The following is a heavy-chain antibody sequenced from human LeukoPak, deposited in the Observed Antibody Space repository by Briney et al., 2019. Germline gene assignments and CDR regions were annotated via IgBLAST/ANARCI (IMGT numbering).Heavy chain of an antibody. CDR2: ISSSSSYI. CDR1: GFTFSSYA. CDR3: ASIIVPFDP. D-gene: IGHD2-15*01. J-gene: IGHJ5*02. V-gene: IGHV3-21*01. Sequence: GSLRLSCAASGFTFSSYAMSWVRQAPGKGLEWVSSISSSSSYIYYADSVKGRFTISRDNAKNSLYLQMNSLRAEDTAVYYCASIIVPFDPWGQGTLLTVSS.